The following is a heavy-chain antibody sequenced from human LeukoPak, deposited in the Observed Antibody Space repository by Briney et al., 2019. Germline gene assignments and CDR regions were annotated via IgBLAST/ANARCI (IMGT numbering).Heavy chain of an antibody. Sequence: GGSLRLSCAASGFTFSSYWMNWVRQAPGKGLEWVANIKQDGSETYYVDSVKGRFSISRDNAKSSLHLQMNSLRADDTAVYYCARDEEGGTSYFDYWGQGTLVTVSS. CDR2: IKQDGSET. CDR3: ARDEEGGTSYFDY. D-gene: IGHD1-26*01. J-gene: IGHJ4*02. V-gene: IGHV3-7*01. CDR1: GFTFSSYW.